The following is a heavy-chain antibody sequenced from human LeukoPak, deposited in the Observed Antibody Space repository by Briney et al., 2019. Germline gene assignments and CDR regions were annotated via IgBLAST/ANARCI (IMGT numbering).Heavy chain of an antibody. CDR1: GYSFTSYW. V-gene: IGHV5-51*01. D-gene: IGHD2-8*01. Sequence: GESLKISCKGSGYSFTSYWIGWVRQMSGKGLEWMGIVFSGDSDTRYSPSFQGQVTISADKSTKTAYLQWSSLKASDTAMYYCARRGFGTNDHYFDYWGQGTQVTVSS. CDR2: VFSGDSDT. CDR3: ARRGFGTNDHYFDY. J-gene: IGHJ4*02.